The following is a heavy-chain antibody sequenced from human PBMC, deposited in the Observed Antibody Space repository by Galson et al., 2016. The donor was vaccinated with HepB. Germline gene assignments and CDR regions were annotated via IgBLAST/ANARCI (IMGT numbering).Heavy chain of an antibody. D-gene: IGHD4-17*01. Sequence: QSGAEVKKPGESLKISGEGSGYSFTNYWIGWVRQMPGEGLEWMGFIYPGHSDTRYRPSFQGQVTILADTSISTAFLQWSSLKASDTAMYYCARARNGDSFWDYWGQGTLVTVSS. CDR2: IYPGHSDT. CDR3: ARARNGDSFWDY. V-gene: IGHV5-51*01. J-gene: IGHJ4*02. CDR1: GYSFTNYW.